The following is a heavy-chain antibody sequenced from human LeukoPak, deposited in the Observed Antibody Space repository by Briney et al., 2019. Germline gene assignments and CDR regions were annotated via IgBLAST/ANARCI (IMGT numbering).Heavy chain of an antibody. CDR2: IYYSGST. D-gene: IGHD3-22*01. Sequence: SETLSLTCTVSGGSISSYYWSWIRQPPGKGLEWIGYIYYSGSTNYNPSLKSRVTISVDTSKNQFSPKLSSVTAADTAVYYCARGMAYYYDSSGYLFDYWGQGTLVTVSS. V-gene: IGHV4-59*01. CDR1: GGSISSYY. CDR3: ARGMAYYYDSSGYLFDY. J-gene: IGHJ4*02.